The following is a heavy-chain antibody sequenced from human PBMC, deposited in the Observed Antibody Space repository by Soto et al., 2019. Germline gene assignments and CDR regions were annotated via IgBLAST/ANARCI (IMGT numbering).Heavy chain of an antibody. V-gene: IGHV1-69*02. CDR2: IIPILGIA. CDR3: ARALYSSSSSFDY. J-gene: IGHJ4*02. D-gene: IGHD6-6*01. Sequence: SVKVSCKASGGTFSSYTISWVRQAPGQGLEWMGRIIPILGIANYAQKFQGRVTITADKSTSTAYMELSSLRSEDTAVYYCARALYSSSSSFDYWGQGTLVTVSS. CDR1: GGTFSSYT.